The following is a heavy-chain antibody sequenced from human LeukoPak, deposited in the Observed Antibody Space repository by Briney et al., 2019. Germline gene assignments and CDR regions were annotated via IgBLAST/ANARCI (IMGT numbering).Heavy chain of an antibody. Sequence: GGSLRLSCAASGFTFSSYGMSWVRQAPGKGLEWVSGISGSGGSTYYADSVKGRFTISRDNSKNTLYLQMNSLRAEDTAVYYCAVQRTLWQQVLDHWGQGVLVTVSS. J-gene: IGHJ4*02. V-gene: IGHV3-23*01. D-gene: IGHD6-13*01. CDR3: AVQRTLWQQVLDH. CDR2: ISGSGGST. CDR1: GFTFSSYG.